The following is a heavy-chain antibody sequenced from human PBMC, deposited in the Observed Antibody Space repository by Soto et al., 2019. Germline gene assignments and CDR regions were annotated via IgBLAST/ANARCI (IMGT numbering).Heavy chain of an antibody. CDR2: INSDGSST. CDR3: VRTSLVVAAATREDY. V-gene: IGHV3-74*01. D-gene: IGHD2-15*01. J-gene: IGHJ4*02. CDR1: GFTFSSYW. Sequence: GGSLRLSCVASGFTFSSYWMHWVRQAPGKGLVWVSRINSDGSSTSYADSVKGRFTISRDNAKNTLYLQMNSLRAEDTAVYYCVRTSLVVAAATREDYWGQGTLVTVSS.